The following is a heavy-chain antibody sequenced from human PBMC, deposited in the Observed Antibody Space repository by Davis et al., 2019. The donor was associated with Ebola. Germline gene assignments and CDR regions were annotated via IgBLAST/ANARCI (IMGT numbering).Heavy chain of an antibody. J-gene: IGHJ2*01. CDR3: ARGRLRWYRTTLNWYFDL. CDR1: GGSIRNHY. Sequence: SETLSLTCTVSGGSIRNHYWSWIRQSPGKGLEWIGYGYYGGRTDYNPSLKSRALISVDTSKNHFSLSLSSVTAADTAVYYCARGRLRWYRTTLNWYFDLWGRGTLVTVSS. V-gene: IGHV4-59*11. D-gene: IGHD4-23*01. CDR2: GYYGGRT.